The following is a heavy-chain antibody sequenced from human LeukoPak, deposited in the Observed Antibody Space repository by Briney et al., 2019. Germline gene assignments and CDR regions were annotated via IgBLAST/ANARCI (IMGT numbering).Heavy chain of an antibody. D-gene: IGHD2-2*01. Sequence: GGSLRLSCAASGFTFSSYGMHWVRQAPGKGLEWVAVISYDGSNKYYADFVKGRFTISRDNSKNTLYLQMNSLRAEDTAVYYCAKDRYCSSTSCYSHYYYYGMDVWGQGTTVTVSS. CDR2: ISYDGSNK. CDR3: AKDRYCSSTSCYSHYYYYGMDV. J-gene: IGHJ6*02. CDR1: GFTFSSYG. V-gene: IGHV3-30*18.